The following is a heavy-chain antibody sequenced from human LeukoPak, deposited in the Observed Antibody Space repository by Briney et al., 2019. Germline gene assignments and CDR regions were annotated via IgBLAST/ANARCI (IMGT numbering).Heavy chain of an antibody. V-gene: IGHV5-51*01. CDR3: ARGGIAVASNYYYYGMDV. Sequence: GESLKISCKGSGYSFTSYWIGRVRQMPGKGLEWMGIIYPGDSDTRYSPSFQGQVTISADESISTAYLQWSSLKASDTAMYYCARGGIAVASNYYYYGMDVWGQGTTVTVSS. D-gene: IGHD6-19*01. CDR1: GYSFTSYW. J-gene: IGHJ6*02. CDR2: IYPGDSDT.